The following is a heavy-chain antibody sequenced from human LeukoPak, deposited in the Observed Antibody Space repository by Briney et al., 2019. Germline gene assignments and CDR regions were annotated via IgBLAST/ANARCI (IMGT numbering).Heavy chain of an antibody. CDR3: ARAPGGNPRSLPVDY. CDR1: GYTFTSYD. CDR2: MNPNNGNT. D-gene: IGHD4-23*01. V-gene: IGHV1-18*01. J-gene: IGHJ4*02. Sequence: ASVKVSCKASGYTFTSYDINWVRQATGQGLEWLGWMNPNNGNTNYAQKLQGRVTMTTDTSTSTAYMELRSLRSDDTAVYYCARAPGGNPRSLPVDYWGQGTLVTVSS.